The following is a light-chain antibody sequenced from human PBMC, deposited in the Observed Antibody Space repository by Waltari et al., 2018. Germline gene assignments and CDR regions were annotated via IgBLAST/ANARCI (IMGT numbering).Light chain of an antibody. V-gene: IGKV3-20*01. CDR2: AAS. CDR3: QHYVTLPVT. J-gene: IGKJ1*01. Sequence: ELVFTQSPGTLSLSPGERPNLSCRTSQSVSRILAWYQQKPGQAPRLLIYAASSRATGIPDRFSGSGSGTDFSLTISRLEPEDFAVYYCQHYVTLPVTFGPGTKVEIK. CDR1: QSVSRI.